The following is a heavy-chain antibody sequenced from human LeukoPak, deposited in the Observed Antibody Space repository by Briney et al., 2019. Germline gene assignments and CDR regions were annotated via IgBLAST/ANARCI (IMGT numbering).Heavy chain of an antibody. Sequence: PGGSLRLSCAASGFTFSSYSMNWVRQAPGKGLEWVSSISSSNSYIYYADSVKGRFTISRDNAKNSLYLQMNSLRAEDTAVYYCARDTTAAGQADDAFDIWGQGTMVTVSS. J-gene: IGHJ3*02. CDR3: ARDTTAAGQADDAFDI. V-gene: IGHV3-21*01. CDR2: ISSSNSYI. CDR1: GFTFSSYS. D-gene: IGHD6-13*01.